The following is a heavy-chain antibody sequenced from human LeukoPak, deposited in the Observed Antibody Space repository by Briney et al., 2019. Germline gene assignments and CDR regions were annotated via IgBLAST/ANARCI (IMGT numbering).Heavy chain of an antibody. J-gene: IGHJ3*02. D-gene: IGHD6-25*01. CDR2: INPGDSDT. V-gene: IGHV5-51*01. CDR3: ARGQYSSAPLI. Sequence: GESLKISCKGSGYSFTSYWIGWVRQMPGQGLEWMGIINPGDSDTRYSPSFQGQVTISADKSISTAYLQWSSLKASDTAKYYCARGQYSSAPLIWGQGTMVTVSS. CDR1: GYSFTSYW.